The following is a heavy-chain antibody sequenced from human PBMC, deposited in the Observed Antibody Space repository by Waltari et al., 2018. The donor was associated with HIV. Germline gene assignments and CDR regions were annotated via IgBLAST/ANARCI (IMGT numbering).Heavy chain of an antibody. CDR1: GGSFSDYS. CDR3: ARGGNYYRSGSYYKLDY. Sequence: QVQLQQWGAGLLKPSATLSLTCAVYGGSFSDYSWSWIRQPPGKGLEWIGEINHSGSTNYNPSLNSRVTISVDTSKNQFSLKLSSVTAADTAVYYCARGGNYYRSGSYYKLDYWGQGTLVTVSS. CDR2: INHSGST. J-gene: IGHJ4*02. D-gene: IGHD3-10*01. V-gene: IGHV4-34*01.